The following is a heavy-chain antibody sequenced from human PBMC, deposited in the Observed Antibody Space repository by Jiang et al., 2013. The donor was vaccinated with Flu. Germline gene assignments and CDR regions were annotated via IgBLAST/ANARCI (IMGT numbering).Heavy chain of an antibody. D-gene: IGHD3-16*01. CDR3: ARGDVDDY. CDR2: INLTVVA. Sequence: GQGLEWMGWINLTVVAQTNAQKFQGRVTMTRDTSISTAYMELSRLRSDDTAVYYCARGDVDDYWGQGTLVTVSS. V-gene: IGHV1-2*02. J-gene: IGHJ4*02.